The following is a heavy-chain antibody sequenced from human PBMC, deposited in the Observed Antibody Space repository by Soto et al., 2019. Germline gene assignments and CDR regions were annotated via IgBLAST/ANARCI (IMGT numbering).Heavy chain of an antibody. CDR3: ARSFRYCSSTSCYPIEYNWFDP. J-gene: IGHJ5*02. CDR2: IDWDDDK. CDR1: GFSLSTSGMC. V-gene: IGHV2-70*01. D-gene: IGHD2-2*01. Sequence: GSGPTLVNPTQTLTLTCTFSGFSLSTSGMCVSWIRQPPGKALEWLALIDWDDDKYYSTSLKTRLTISKDTSKNQVVLTMTNMDPVDTATYYCARSFRYCSSTSCYPIEYNWFDPWGQGTLVTVSS.